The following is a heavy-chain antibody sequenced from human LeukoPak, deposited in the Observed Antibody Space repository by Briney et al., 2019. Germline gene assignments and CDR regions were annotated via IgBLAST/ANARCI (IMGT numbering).Heavy chain of an antibody. V-gene: IGHV3-30*03. CDR1: GFTFSSYG. D-gene: IGHD5-18*01. CDR3: ARDKLRRGYSSIDYYFDY. Sequence: GALRLSCAASGFTFSSYGMHWVRQAPGKGLEWVAVISYDGSNKYYADSVKGRFTISRDNSKNTLYLQMNSLRAEDTAVYYCARDKLRRGYSSIDYYFDYWGQGTLVTVSS. J-gene: IGHJ4*02. CDR2: ISYDGSNK.